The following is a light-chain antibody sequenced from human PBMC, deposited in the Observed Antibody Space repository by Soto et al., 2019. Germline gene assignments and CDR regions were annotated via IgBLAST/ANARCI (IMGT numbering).Light chain of an antibody. J-gene: IGLJ1*01. CDR1: NTDVGQDKS. V-gene: IGLV2-14*01. CDR2: EVT. CDR3: VSYTDTDTLV. Sequence: LTQPASVSRSRGQSIIISCVGRNTDVGQDKSVSWYQQGPGKAPKLLIFEVTNRPSGVSNRFSGSRSCNTASLTISGLQPEDEGDYFCVSYTDTDTLVFGTGTKVTVL.